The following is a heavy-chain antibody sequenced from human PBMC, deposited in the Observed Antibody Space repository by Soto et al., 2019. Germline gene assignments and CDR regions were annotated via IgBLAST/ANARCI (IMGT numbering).Heavy chain of an antibody. V-gene: IGHV4-59*01. CDR3: ARVNAPLIAAAGPYFDY. CDR2: IYYSGST. J-gene: IGHJ4*02. Sequence: SETLSLTCTVSGGSISSYYWSWIRQPPGEGLEWIGYIYYSGSTNYNPSLKSRVTISVDTSKNQFSLKLSSVTAADTAVYYCARVNAPLIAAAGPYFDYRGQGTLVTVSS. CDR1: GGSISSYY. D-gene: IGHD6-13*01.